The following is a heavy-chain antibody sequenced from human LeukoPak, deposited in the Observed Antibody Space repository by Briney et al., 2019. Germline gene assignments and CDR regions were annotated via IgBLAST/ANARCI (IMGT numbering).Heavy chain of an antibody. J-gene: IGHJ3*02. D-gene: IGHD4-17*01. CDR3: ARGGDYPPPGGDDAFDI. CDR2: ISSSSSTI. V-gene: IGHV3-48*01. CDR1: GFTFSSYS. Sequence: GGSLRLSCAASGFTFSSYSMNWVRQAPGKGLEWVSYISSSSSTIYYADSVKGRFTISRDNAKNSLYLQMNSLRAEDTAVYYCARGGDYPPPGGDDAFDIWGQGTMVTVSS.